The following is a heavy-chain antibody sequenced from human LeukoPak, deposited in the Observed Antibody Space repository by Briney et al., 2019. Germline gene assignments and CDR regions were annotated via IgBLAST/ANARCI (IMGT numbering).Heavy chain of an antibody. J-gene: IGHJ6*02. CDR2: IWHDGSKK. D-gene: IGHD3-9*01. CDR3: TRDGYNNPYGMDV. V-gene: IGHV3-33*01. CDR1: GFTFSIYG. Sequence: GRSLRLSCAASGFTFSIYGFHWVRQAPGKGLEWVAVIWHDGSKKYYADSVKGRFTFSRDDSKNTLFLHLNSLRAEDTAVYYCTRDGYNNPYGMDVWGQGTTVTVSS.